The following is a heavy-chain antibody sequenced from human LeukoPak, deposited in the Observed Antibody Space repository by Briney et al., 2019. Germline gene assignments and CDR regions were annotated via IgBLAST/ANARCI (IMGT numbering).Heavy chain of an antibody. Sequence: PPGTLSLTCDVSGGSIDITNYWSWVRQPPGKGLEWIGSIYYSGSTYYNPSLKSRVTISVDTSKNQFSLKLSSVTAADTAVYYCARHLRVVVPAALDYWGQGTLVTVSS. V-gene: IGHV4-39*01. CDR2: IYYSGST. CDR3: ARHLRVVVPAALDY. D-gene: IGHD2-2*01. J-gene: IGHJ4*02. CDR1: GGSIDITNY.